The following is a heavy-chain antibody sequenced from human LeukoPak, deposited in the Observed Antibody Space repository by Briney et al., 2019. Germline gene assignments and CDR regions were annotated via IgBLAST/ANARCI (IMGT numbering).Heavy chain of an antibody. CDR2: IYTSGNT. Sequence: SETLSLTCNVSGGSISSYSWSWIRQPPGKGLEWIGYIYTSGNTNYNPSLKSRVTISVDTSKNQFSLKLSAVTAADTAVYYCARHRFGELDYWGQGTLVTVSS. CDR3: ARHRFGELDY. D-gene: IGHD3-10*01. J-gene: IGHJ4*02. CDR1: GGSISSYS. V-gene: IGHV4-4*09.